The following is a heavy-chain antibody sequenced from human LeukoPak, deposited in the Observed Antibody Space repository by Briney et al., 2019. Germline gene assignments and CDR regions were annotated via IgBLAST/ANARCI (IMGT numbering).Heavy chain of an antibody. V-gene: IGHV1-8*01. Sequence: ASVKVSCKASGYTFTSYDINWVRQATGRGLEWMGWMNPNSGNTGYAQKFQGRVTMTRNTSISTAYMELSSLRSEDTAVYYCARGLRVTRGHAFDIWGQGTMVTVSS. J-gene: IGHJ3*02. CDR3: ARGLRVTRGHAFDI. CDR2: MNPNSGNT. CDR1: GYTFTSYD. D-gene: IGHD4-23*01.